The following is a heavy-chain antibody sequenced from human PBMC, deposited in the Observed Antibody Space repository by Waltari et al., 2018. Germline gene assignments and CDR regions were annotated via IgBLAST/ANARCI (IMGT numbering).Heavy chain of an antibody. CDR1: GYALSTYW. Sequence: EVQLVQSGAEVKKPGESLRISCEGSGYALSTYWITWVRHMPGKGLEWMGRIDPSDSYTNYSPSFRGHVTISVDRSISTAYIQWSGLRASDTAIYYCARTSTRDFYYMDVWGKGTTVTVSS. D-gene: IGHD1-1*01. CDR2: IDPSDSYT. J-gene: IGHJ6*03. CDR3: ARTSTRDFYYMDV. V-gene: IGHV5-10-1*01.